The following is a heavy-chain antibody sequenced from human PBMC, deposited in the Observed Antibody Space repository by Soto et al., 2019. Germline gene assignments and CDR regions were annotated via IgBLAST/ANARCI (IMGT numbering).Heavy chain of an antibody. Sequence: QLQLQESGPGLVKPSETLSLTCTVSGGSISSSSYYWGWIRQPPGKGLEWIGSIYYSGSTYYNPSLNRRVTISADTSKNQFSLKLSSVTASDTAVYYCARQPKGIVGSTKYNWFDPWGQGTLVTVSS. CDR2: IYYSGST. V-gene: IGHV4-39*01. D-gene: IGHD1-26*01. CDR1: GGSISSSSYY. CDR3: ARQPKGIVGSTKYNWFDP. J-gene: IGHJ5*02.